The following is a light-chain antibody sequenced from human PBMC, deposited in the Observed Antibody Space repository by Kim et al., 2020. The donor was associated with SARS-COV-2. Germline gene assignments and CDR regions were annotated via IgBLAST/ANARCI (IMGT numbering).Light chain of an antibody. CDR2: GAS. V-gene: IGKV3-20*01. Sequence: EIALTQSPGTLSLSPGERATLPCRASQTVSGSYLAWYQQKPGQAPRVFIYGASSRAAGIPDRFSGSGSGTDFTLTITRLEPEDFAIYYCQQYDRAPDTFGQGTRLEIK. CDR3: QQYDRAPDT. J-gene: IGKJ5*01. CDR1: QTVSGSY.